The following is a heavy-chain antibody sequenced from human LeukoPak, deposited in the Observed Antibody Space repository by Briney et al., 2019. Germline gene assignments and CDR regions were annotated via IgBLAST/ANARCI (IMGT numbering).Heavy chain of an antibody. Sequence: GGSLRLSCTASGFILSNFEMNWVSQAPGKGLQWRAYINSGATSEYYADSVKGRFTISRDNAKNSLFLQMNSLRVQDTAIYYCARVICTGGSCFQNDYWGQGTLVTVSS. D-gene: IGHD2-15*01. J-gene: IGHJ4*02. CDR2: INSGATSE. CDR1: GFILSNFE. CDR3: ARVICTGGSCFQNDY. V-gene: IGHV3-48*03.